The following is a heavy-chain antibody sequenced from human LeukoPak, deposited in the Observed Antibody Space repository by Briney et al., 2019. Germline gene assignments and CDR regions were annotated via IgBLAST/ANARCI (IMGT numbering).Heavy chain of an antibody. D-gene: IGHD6-13*01. V-gene: IGHV3-21*01. CDR1: GFTFSSYS. Sequence: GGSLRLSCAASGFTFSSYSMNWVRQAPGKGLEWVSSISSSSSYIYYADSVKGRFTISRDNAKNSLYLQMNSLRAEDTAVYYCARATGYSSSWFSYYYGMDVWGQGTTVTVSS. J-gene: IGHJ6*02. CDR2: ISSSSSYI. CDR3: ARATGYSSSWFSYYYGMDV.